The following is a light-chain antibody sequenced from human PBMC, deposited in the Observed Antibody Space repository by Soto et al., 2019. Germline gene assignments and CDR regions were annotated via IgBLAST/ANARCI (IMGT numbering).Light chain of an antibody. CDR3: QQNAITPPWT. V-gene: IGKV1-39*01. J-gene: IGKJ1*01. Sequence: QLTQSPSSLSASVGDRVIITCRASQSVSRSLNWYQQTAGRPPKLLIFAASSLHSGVPSRFSGAGSGTHFTHTISSLQPEDFATYYCQQNAITPPWTFGQGTKVEVK. CDR2: AAS. CDR1: QSVSRS.